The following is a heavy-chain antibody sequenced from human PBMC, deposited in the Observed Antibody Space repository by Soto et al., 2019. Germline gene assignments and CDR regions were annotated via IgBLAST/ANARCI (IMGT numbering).Heavy chain of an antibody. CDR2: IYYSGTT. D-gene: IGHD1-26*01. CDR3: ARVVSGSYFDC. Sequence: QVQLEESGPGLVKASQTLSLTCTVSGGPISTGGHFWSWIRQHPKKGLEWIGYIYYSGTTHYNASLKSRATVSVDTSKNQFSLKLTSVTAADTAVYYCARVVSGSYFDCWGQGNLVTVSS. J-gene: IGHJ4*02. V-gene: IGHV4-31*03. CDR1: GGPISTGGHF.